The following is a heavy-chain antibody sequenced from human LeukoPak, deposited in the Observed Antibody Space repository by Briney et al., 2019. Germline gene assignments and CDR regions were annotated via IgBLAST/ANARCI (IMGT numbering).Heavy chain of an antibody. J-gene: IGHJ4*02. V-gene: IGHV4-39*01. Sequence: ETLSLTCTVSGGSISSSSYYWGWIRQRPGKGLEWIGSIYYSGSTYYNPSLKSRVTISVDTSKNQFSLKLSSVTAADTAVYYCAGQTGYSSSWYYFDYWGQGTLVTVSS. D-gene: IGHD6-13*01. CDR3: AGQTGYSSSWYYFDY. CDR1: GGSISSSSYY. CDR2: IYYSGST.